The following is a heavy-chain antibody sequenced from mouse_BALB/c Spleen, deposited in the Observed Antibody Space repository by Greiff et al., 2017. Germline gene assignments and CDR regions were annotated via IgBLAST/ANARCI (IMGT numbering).Heavy chain of an antibody. V-gene: IGHV5-17*02. D-gene: IGHD2-2*01. Sequence: EVMLVESGGGLVQPGGSRKLSCAASGFTFSSFGMHWVRQAPEKGLEWVAYISSGSSTIYYADTVKGRFTISRDNPKNTLFLQMTSLRSEDTAMYYCARYGYDGYFDYWGQGTTLTVSS. CDR2: ISSGSSTI. CDR1: GFTFSSFG. J-gene: IGHJ2*01. CDR3: ARYGYDGYFDY.